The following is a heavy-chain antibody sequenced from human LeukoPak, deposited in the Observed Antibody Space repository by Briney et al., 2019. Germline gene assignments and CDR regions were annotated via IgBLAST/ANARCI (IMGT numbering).Heavy chain of an antibody. CDR3: ARVGGYSYGRWFDP. D-gene: IGHD5-18*01. J-gene: IGHJ5*02. V-gene: IGHV1-3*01. CDR2: INAGNGNT. CDR1: GYTFTSYA. Sequence: GALVKVSCKASGYTFTSYAMHWVRQAPGQRLEWMGWINAGNGNTKYSQKFQGRVTITRDTSASTAYMELSSLRSEDTAVYYCARVGGYSYGRWFDPWGQGTLVIVPS.